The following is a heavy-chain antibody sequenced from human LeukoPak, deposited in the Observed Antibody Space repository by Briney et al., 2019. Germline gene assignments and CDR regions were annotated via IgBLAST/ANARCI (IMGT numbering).Heavy chain of an antibody. Sequence: SETLSLTCFVSGDSITNSGWSWGWVRQPPGKGLEWIGTMPYDENVSDRGMPSYHPSLKSRVTISADTSKNPLSLKVNSVTAADTASYYCARLTLTGVGGRGWFDSWGQGALVIVSS. CDR2: MPYDENVSDRGMP. V-gene: IGHV4-39*02. CDR1: GDSITNSGWS. D-gene: IGHD3-3*01. J-gene: IGHJ5*01. CDR3: ARLTLTGVGGRGWFDS.